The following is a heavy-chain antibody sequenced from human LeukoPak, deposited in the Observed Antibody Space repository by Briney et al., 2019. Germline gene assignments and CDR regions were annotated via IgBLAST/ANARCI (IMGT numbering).Heavy chain of an antibody. CDR2: IYYGRNY. J-gene: IGHJ4*02. CDR3: ATQSSSWHYLEY. D-gene: IGHD6-13*01. Sequence: SETLSLTCTVSGDSISSRSYYWGWIRQPPGKGLEWIGKIYYGRNYKWNSSLKSRGTISVDTSKNQFSFKLSSVTAADTAVYYCATQSSSWHYLEYWGQGTLVTVSS. V-gene: IGHV4-39*01. CDR1: GDSISSRSYY.